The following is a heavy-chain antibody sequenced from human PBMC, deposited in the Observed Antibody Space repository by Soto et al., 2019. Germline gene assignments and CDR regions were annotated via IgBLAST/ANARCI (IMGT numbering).Heavy chain of an antibody. CDR1: GYTFTSYG. V-gene: IGHV1-18*04. CDR2: ISAYNGNT. D-gene: IGHD3-10*01. Sequence: ASVKVSFKASGYTFTSYGISWVRQAPGQGLEWMGWISAYNGNTNYAQKLQGRVTMTTDTSTSTAYMELRSLRSDDTAVYYCARDLGTYYYGSGSYYWGGYWGQGTLVTVSS. CDR3: ARDLGTYYYGSGSYYWGGY. J-gene: IGHJ4*02.